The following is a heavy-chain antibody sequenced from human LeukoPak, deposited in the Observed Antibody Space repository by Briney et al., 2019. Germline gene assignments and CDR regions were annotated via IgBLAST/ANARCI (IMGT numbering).Heavy chain of an antibody. CDR3: ARGEED. CDR2: IYSSGGT. CDR1: GFTVSSNY. Sequence: GGSLRPSCAASGFTVSSNYMNWVRQAPGKGLEWVSIIYSSGGTDYADSVKGRFTISRDSSKNTLYLQMNSLRAEDTAVYYCARGEEDWGQGTLVTVSS. J-gene: IGHJ4*02. V-gene: IGHV3-53*01.